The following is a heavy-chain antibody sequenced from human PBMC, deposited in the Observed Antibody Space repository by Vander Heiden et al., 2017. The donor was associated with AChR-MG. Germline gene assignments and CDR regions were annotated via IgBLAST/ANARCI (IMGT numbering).Heavy chain of an antibody. J-gene: IGHJ4*02. V-gene: IGHV3-9*01. CDR2: ISWNSGSI. D-gene: IGHD1-26*01. CDR1: GFTFDDYA. CDR3: TGATTGTDFDY. Sequence: EVQLVESGGGLVQPGRSTRPACPAQGFTFDDYAMHWVRQAPGKGLEWVSGISWNSGSIGYADSVKGRFTISRDNAKNSLYLQMNSLRAEDTALYYCTGATTGTDFDYWGQGTLVTVSA.